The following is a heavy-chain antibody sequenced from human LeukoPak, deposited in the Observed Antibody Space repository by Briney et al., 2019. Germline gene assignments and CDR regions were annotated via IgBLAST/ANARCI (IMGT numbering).Heavy chain of an antibody. V-gene: IGHV7-4-1*02. Sequence: ASVKVSCKASGYTFTGYYMHWVRQAPGQGLEWMGWINTNTGNPTYAQGFTGRFVFSLDTSVSTAYLQISSLKAEDTAVYYCARRQQLVHYGLGYWGQGTLVTVSS. CDR2: INTNTGNP. J-gene: IGHJ4*02. CDR3: ARRQQLVHYGLGY. CDR1: GYTFTGYY. D-gene: IGHD6-13*01.